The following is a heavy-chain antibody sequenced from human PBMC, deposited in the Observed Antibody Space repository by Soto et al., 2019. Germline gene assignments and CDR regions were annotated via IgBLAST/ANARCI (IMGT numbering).Heavy chain of an antibody. V-gene: IGHV3-48*03. CDR2: MSSSGSTI. J-gene: IGHJ6*02. D-gene: IGHD2-2*01. CDR1: GFTFSSYD. CDR3: AAIVVVPAAPMDA. Sequence: EVQLVESGGGLVQPGGSLRLSCAASGFTFSSYDMNWVRQAPGKGLECVSYMSSSGSTIYYADSVKGRFTVSRDNAKSSRYLQMNSLRAEDTAVYYCAAIVVVPAAPMDAWGQGTTVTVSS.